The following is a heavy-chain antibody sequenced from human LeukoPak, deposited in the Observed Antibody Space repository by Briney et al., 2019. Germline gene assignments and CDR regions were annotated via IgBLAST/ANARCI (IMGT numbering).Heavy chain of an antibody. J-gene: IGHJ6*02. D-gene: IGHD6-13*01. Sequence: GGSLRLSCAASGFTFSSYEMNWVRQAPGKGLEWVSYISSGGSTIYHADSVKGRFTISRDNAKNSLYLQMNSLRAEDTAVYYCARDRSSSWLYGMDVWGQGTTVTVSS. CDR1: GFTFSSYE. V-gene: IGHV3-48*03. CDR3: ARDRSSSWLYGMDV. CDR2: ISSGGSTI.